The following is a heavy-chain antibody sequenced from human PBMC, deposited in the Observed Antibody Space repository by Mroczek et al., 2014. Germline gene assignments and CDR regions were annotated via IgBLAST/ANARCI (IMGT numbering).Heavy chain of an antibody. CDR3: ARDPPGVPAVRELFPHSSYMDV. J-gene: IGHJ6*03. CDR2: ISSSSSYI. Sequence: ESGGGLVKPGGSLRLSCAASGFTFSSYSMNWVRQAPGKGLEWVSSISSSSSYIYYADSVKGRFTISRDNAKNSLYLQMNSLRAEDTAVYYCARDPPGVPAVRELFPHSSYMDVWGKGTTVTRLL. V-gene: IGHV3-21*01. D-gene: IGHD2-2*01. CDR1: GFTFSSYS.